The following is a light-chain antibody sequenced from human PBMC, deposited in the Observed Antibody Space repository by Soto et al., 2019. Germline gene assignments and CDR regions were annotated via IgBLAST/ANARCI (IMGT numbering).Light chain of an antibody. Sequence: SVLTQSQTTLSLSPGRRSTLCCRASQSVSSYLAWYQQKPGQAPRLLXYDASNRATGIPARFSGSGSGTDFTLTISSLEPEDFAVYYCQQRSNWPMYTFGQGTKVDIK. CDR2: DAS. CDR1: QSVSSY. J-gene: IGKJ2*01. V-gene: IGKV3-11*01. CDR3: QQRSNWPMYT.